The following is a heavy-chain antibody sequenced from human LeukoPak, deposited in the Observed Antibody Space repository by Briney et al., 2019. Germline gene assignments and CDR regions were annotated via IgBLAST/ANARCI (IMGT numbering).Heavy chain of an antibody. CDR3: ARAEGYCSSTSCPFDY. J-gene: IGHJ4*02. V-gene: IGHV1-46*03. CDR2: INPSGGST. CDR1: GYTFTSYY. Sequence: ASVKVSCKASGYTFTSYYMHWVRQAPGQGLECMGIINPSGGSTSYAQKFQGRVTMTRDTSTSTVYMELSSLRSEDTAVYYCARAEGYCSSTSCPFDYWGQGTLVTVSS. D-gene: IGHD2-2*01.